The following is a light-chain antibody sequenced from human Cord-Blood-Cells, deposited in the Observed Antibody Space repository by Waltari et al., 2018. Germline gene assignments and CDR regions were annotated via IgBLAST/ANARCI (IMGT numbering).Light chain of an antibody. CDR1: QSISSY. Sequence: DIQMTQSPSSLSASVGDRDTINCRASQSISSYLNWYQQQPGKAPQLLIYAASTLQSGVPSRFSGSGSATDFTLTISSLQPADFATYYCQQRYSTPPFTFGPGTKVDIK. J-gene: IGKJ3*01. CDR2: AAS. CDR3: QQRYSTPPFT. V-gene: IGKV1-39*01.